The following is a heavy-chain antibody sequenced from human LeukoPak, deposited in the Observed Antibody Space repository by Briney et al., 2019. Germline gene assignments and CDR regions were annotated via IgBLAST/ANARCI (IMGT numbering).Heavy chain of an antibody. CDR1: GGSFSGYY. J-gene: IGHJ4*02. D-gene: IGHD5-18*01. CDR3: VVDTAMVTLFDY. CDR2: INHSGST. Sequence: PSETLSLTCAVYGGSFSGYYWSWIRQPPGKGLEWIGEINHSGSTNYNPSLKSRVTISVDTSKNQFSLKLSSVTAADTAVYYCVVDTAMVTLFDYWGRGTLVTVSS. V-gene: IGHV4-34*01.